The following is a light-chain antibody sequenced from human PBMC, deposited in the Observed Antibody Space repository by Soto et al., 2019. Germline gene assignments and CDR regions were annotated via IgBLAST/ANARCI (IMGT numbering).Light chain of an antibody. J-gene: IGLJ1*01. CDR1: SSDVGGYNY. CDR3: RSYTSSSTLYV. CDR2: DVS. V-gene: IGLV2-14*01. Sequence: QSALTQPASVSGSPGQSITISCTGTSSDVGGYNYVYWYQQHPGKAPKLMIYDVSNRPSGVSNRFSGSKSGNTASLTISGLKADDEADYYCRSYTSSSTLYVFGTGTKRTVL.